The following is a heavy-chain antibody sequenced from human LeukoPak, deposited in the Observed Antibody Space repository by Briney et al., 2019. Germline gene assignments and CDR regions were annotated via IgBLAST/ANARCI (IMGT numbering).Heavy chain of an antibody. CDR2: IIPILGIA. Sequence: SVKVSCKASGGTFSSYAISWVRQAPGQGLEWVGRIIPILGIANYAQKFQGRVTITADKSTSTAYMELSSLRSEDTAVYYCARDPDGYNYGGSAWFGPWGQGTLVTVS. CDR3: ARDPDGYNYGGSAWFGP. V-gene: IGHV1-69*04. D-gene: IGHD5-24*01. CDR1: GGTFSSYA. J-gene: IGHJ5*02.